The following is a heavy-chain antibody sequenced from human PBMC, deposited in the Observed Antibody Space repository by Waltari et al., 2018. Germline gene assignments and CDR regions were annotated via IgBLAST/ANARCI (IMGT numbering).Heavy chain of an antibody. J-gene: IGHJ4*02. CDR2: INPNSEST. CDR1: GYTFSDYY. Sequence: QVQLVQSGAEVKKPGASVKVSCKAFGYTFSDYYMHWVRQAPGQGLEGMGWINPNSESTKYAQKFQGRVTLTRDTSINTVYMELSSLRSDDTALYYCARDGSFDFWGQGTLVTVSS. CDR3: ARDGSFDF. V-gene: IGHV1-2*02.